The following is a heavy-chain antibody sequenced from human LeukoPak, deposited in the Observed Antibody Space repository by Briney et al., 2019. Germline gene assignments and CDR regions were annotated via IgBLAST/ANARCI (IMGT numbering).Heavy chain of an antibody. CDR3: ARQETNGDRGVY. CDR1: GGSISSSSYY. V-gene: IGHV4-39*01. J-gene: IGHJ4*02. CDR2: IHYSGST. D-gene: IGHD2-8*01. Sequence: SETLSLTCTVSGGSISSSSYYWGWIRQPPGKGLEWIGSIHYSGSTYYNPSLKSRVTISVDTSKNQFSLKLSSVTAADTAVYYCARQETNGDRGVYWGQGTLVTVSS.